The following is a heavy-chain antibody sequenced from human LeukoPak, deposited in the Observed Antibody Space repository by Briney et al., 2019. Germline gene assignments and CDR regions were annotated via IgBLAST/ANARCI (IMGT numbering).Heavy chain of an antibody. Sequence: GGSLRLSCAASGFTFSSYSMNWVRQAPGKGLEWVSSISSSSSYIYYADSVEGRFTISRDNAKNSLYLQMNSLRAEDTAVYYCARDWGSSSWYNWFDPWGQGTLVTVSS. J-gene: IGHJ5*02. V-gene: IGHV3-21*01. CDR1: GFTFSSYS. D-gene: IGHD6-13*01. CDR2: ISSSSSYI. CDR3: ARDWGSSSWYNWFDP.